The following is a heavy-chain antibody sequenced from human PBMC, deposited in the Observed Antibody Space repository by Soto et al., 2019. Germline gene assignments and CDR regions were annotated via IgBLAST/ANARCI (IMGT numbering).Heavy chain of an antibody. V-gene: IGHV1-69*06. CDR2: IIPVFGTA. D-gene: IGHD3-22*01. CDR1: GGTCSSYA. J-gene: IGHJ4*02. Sequence: QVQLVQSGAEVKKPGSSVKVSCKASGGTCSSYAISWVRQAPGNWFEWMGGIIPVFGTAKYAQKCQGRVTSTADKSTSRAYMGLSRLRSDDTAVYYCARDRYYDSSGYDYWGQGPLVTVS. CDR3: ARDRYYDSSGYDY.